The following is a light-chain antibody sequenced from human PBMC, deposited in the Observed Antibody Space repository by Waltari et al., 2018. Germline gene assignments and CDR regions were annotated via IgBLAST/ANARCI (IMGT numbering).Light chain of an antibody. CDR1: QSISSY. J-gene: IGKJ3*01. CDR3: QQSYSTPVFT. V-gene: IGKV1-39*01. CDR2: AAS. Sequence: DIQMTQSPSSLSASVGDRVTITCRASQSISSYLNWYQQKPGKAPKRLIYAASSLKSGVPSRFSGSGSGTDFTLTISSLQPEDVATYYCQQSYSTPVFTFGPGTKVDIK.